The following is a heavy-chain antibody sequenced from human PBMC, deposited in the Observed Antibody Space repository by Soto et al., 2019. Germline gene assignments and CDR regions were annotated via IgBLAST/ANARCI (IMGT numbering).Heavy chain of an antibody. V-gene: IGHV3-30*18. CDR3: AKDALSRGLDY. J-gene: IGHJ4*02. CDR2: ISYDGSNK. D-gene: IGHD3-22*01. CDR1: GFTFSSYG. Sequence: GGSLRLSCAASGFTFSSYGMHWVRQAPGKGLEWVAVISYDGSNKYYADSVKGRFTISRDNSKNTLYLQMNSLRAEDTAVYYCAKDALSRGLDYWGQGTLVTVS.